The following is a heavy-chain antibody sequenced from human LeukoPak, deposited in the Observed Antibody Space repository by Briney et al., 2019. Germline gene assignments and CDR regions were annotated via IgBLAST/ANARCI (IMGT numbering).Heavy chain of an antibody. J-gene: IGHJ5*02. CDR2: IHSTGTA. V-gene: IGHV3-53*01. Sequence: GGSLRLSCAATYFTVSDNYMNWVRQAPGKGLEWVAVIHSTGTAYYADSVRGRFTTSRDNSKNSLYFQMNGLRAEDTAVYYCVRGRRWFDPWGQGTLVIVSS. CDR3: VRGRRWFDP. CDR1: YFTVSDNY.